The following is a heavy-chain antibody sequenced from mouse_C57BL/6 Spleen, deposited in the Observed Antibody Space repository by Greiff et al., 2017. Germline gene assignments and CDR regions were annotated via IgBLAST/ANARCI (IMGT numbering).Heavy chain of an antibody. CDR1: GFTFSDYY. J-gene: IGHJ3*01. CDR2: INYDGSST. V-gene: IGHV5-16*01. CDR3: ARDDASSGYAFAY. Sequence: EVMLVESEGGLVQPGSSMKLSCTASGFTFSDYYMAWVRQVPEKGLEWVANINYDGSSTYYLDSLKSRFIISRDNAKNILYLQMSSLKSEDTATYYCARDDASSGYAFAYWGQGTLVTVSA. D-gene: IGHD3-2*02.